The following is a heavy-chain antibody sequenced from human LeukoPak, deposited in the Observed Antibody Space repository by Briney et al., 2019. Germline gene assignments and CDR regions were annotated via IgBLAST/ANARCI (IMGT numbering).Heavy chain of an antibody. D-gene: IGHD5-24*01. CDR3: ARDGYNYHYFDY. Sequence: SETLSLTCTVSGGSISSYYWSWIRQPPGKGLEWIGYIYYSGSTNYNPSLKSRVTISVDTSKNQFSLKLSSVTAADTAVYYCARDGYNYHYFDYWGQGTLVTVSS. CDR2: IYYSGST. V-gene: IGHV4-59*12. CDR1: GGSISSYY. J-gene: IGHJ4*02.